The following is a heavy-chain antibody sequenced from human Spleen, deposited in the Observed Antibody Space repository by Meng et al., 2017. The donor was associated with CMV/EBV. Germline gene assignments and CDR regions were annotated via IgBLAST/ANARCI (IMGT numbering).Heavy chain of an antibody. CDR1: IFSLYA. V-gene: IGHV1-18*01. D-gene: IGHD3-22*01. CDR3: ARDRPRYYDSGVYYPGVY. J-gene: IGHJ4*02. CDR2: VSTFNGDT. Sequence: IFSLYAFNRVRQATGRGLEWMGWVSTFNGDTKYAEKLQGRVTMTTDTSTTTAYMELKNLTSDDTAVYYCARDRPRYYDSGVYYPGVYWGQGTLVTVSS.